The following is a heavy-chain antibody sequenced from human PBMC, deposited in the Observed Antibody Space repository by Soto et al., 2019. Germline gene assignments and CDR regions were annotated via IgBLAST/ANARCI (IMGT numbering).Heavy chain of an antibody. CDR2: ISYDGSNK. J-gene: IGHJ4*02. Sequence: GGSLRLSCAASGFTFSSYGMHWVRQAPGKGLEWVAVISYDGSNKYYADSVKGRFTISRDNSKNTLYLQMNSLRAEDTAVYYCANGDDGKTGYYPFDYWGQGTLVTVSS. D-gene: IGHD3-9*01. CDR1: GFTFSSYG. CDR3: ANGDDGKTGYYPFDY. V-gene: IGHV3-30*18.